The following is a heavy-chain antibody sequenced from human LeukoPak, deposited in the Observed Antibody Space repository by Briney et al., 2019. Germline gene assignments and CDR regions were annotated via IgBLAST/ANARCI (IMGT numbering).Heavy chain of an antibody. CDR1: GFTFSSYA. D-gene: IGHD5-24*01. CDR2: ISSNGGST. Sequence: PRGSLRLSCSASGFTFSSYAMHWVRQAPGKGLEYVSAISSNGGSTYCADSVKGRFTISRDNSKNTLYLQMSSLRAEDTAVYYCVKDRVEMATLGLDAFDIWGQGTMVTVSS. V-gene: IGHV3-64D*09. J-gene: IGHJ3*02. CDR3: VKDRVEMATLGLDAFDI.